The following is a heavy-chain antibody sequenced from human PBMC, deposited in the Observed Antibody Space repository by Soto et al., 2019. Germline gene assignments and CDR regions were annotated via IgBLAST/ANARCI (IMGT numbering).Heavy chain of an antibody. J-gene: IGHJ4*02. CDR1: GFTFSSYG. CDR2: ISYDGSNK. D-gene: IGHD2-15*01. V-gene: IGHV3-30*18. CDR3: AKDYRGGRRYDYNTY. Sequence: QVQLVESGGGVVQPGRSLRLSCAASGFTFSSYGMHWVRQAPGKGLEWVAVISYDGSNKYYADSVKGRFTISRDNSKNTLYLQMNSLRAEDTAGYYCAKDYRGGRRYDYNTYWGQGTLVTVSS.